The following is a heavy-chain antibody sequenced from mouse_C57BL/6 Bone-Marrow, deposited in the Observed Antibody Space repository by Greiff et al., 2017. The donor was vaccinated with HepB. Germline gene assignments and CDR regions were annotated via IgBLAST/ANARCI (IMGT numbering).Heavy chain of an antibody. Sequence: QVQLQQPGAELVMPGASVKLSCKASGYTFTSYWMHWVKQRPGQGLEWIGEIDPSDSYTNYNQKFKGKSTLTVDKSSSKAYMQLSSLTSEDSAVYYCARNGSSYFDYWGQGTTLTVSS. CDR1: GYTFTSYW. D-gene: IGHD1-1*01. CDR2: IDPSDSYT. V-gene: IGHV1-69*01. CDR3: ARNGSSYFDY. J-gene: IGHJ2*01.